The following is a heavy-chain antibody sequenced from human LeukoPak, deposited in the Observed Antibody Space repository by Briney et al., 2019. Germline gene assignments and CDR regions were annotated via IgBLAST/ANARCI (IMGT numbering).Heavy chain of an antibody. V-gene: IGHV4-4*07. D-gene: IGHD5-18*01. CDR1: GGSMSSYY. CDR2: IYTSGST. Sequence: SETLSLTCTVSGGSMSSYYWSWIRQPAGKGLEWIGRIYTSGSTNYNPSLKSRVTMSVDTSKNQFSLKLTSVTASDTAVYYCARTTLGYSYGLQDYWGQGTLVTVSS. J-gene: IGHJ4*02. CDR3: ARTTLGYSYGLQDY.